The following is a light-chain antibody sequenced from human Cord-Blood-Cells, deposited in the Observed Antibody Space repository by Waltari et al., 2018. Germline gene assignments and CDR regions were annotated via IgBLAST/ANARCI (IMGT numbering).Light chain of an antibody. V-gene: IGKV3-20*01. CDR3: QQYGSSYT. Sequence: EIALTQSPGTLSLSPGERATLSCRASQSFSSSYLAWYQQKPGQAPGLRIYGASSRATGIPDRFSGSGSGTDFTLTISRLEPEDFAVYYCQQYGSSYTFGQGTKLEIK. CDR1: QSFSSSY. CDR2: GAS. J-gene: IGKJ2*01.